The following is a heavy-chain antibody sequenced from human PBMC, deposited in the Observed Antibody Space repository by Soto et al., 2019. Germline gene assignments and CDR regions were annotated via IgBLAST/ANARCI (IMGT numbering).Heavy chain of an antibody. Sequence: EVQLLESGGGLVQPGGSLRLSCAASGFTFSSYAMSWVRQAPGKGLEWVSAISGSGGSTYYADSVKGRFTISRDNAKNSLYLQMNSLRAEDTAVYYCARGGATVVTPENYWGQGTLVTVSS. J-gene: IGHJ4*02. CDR3: ARGGATVVTPENY. V-gene: IGHV3-23*01. CDR2: ISGSGGST. D-gene: IGHD4-17*01. CDR1: GFTFSSYA.